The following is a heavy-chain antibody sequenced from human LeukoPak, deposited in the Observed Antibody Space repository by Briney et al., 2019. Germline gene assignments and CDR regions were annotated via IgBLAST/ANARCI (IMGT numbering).Heavy chain of an antibody. V-gene: IGHV4-61*08. CDR1: GGSISSGGHY. D-gene: IGHD1-26*01. CDR2: ISYSGST. CDR3: ARHTTAGYYYYGMDV. Sequence: SETLSLTCTVSGGSISSGGHYWSWIRQPPGKGLEWIGYISYSGSTNYNPSLKSRVTISVDTSKNQFSLKLSSVTAADPAVYYCARHTTAGYYYYGMDVWSQGTTVTVSS. J-gene: IGHJ6*02.